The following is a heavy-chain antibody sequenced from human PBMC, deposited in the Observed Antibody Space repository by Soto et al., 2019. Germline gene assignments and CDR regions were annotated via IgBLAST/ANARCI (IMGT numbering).Heavy chain of an antibody. V-gene: IGHV4-39*01. CDR1: GGSISSSSYY. D-gene: IGHD2-15*01. Sequence: SETLSLTCTVSGGSISSSSYYWGWIRQPPGKGLEWIGSIYYSGSTYYNPSLKSRVTISVDTSKNQFSLKLSSVTAADTAVYYCARPYCSGGSCYSPYYMDVWGKGTTVTVSS. CDR3: ARPYCSGGSCYSPYYMDV. J-gene: IGHJ6*03. CDR2: IYYSGST.